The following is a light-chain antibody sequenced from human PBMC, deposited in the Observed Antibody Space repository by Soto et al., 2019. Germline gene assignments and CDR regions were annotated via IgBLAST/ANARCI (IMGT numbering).Light chain of an antibody. CDR2: AAS. V-gene: IGKV1-39*01. J-gene: IGKJ1*01. CDR1: QSISSY. CDR3: QRSYSTPRT. Sequence: DIQMTKSPSSLSASVGDRVTITCRASQSISSYLNWYQQKPGKAPKLLIYAASRLQSGVPSRFSGRGSGTNFTLTISSLQPEDFATYYCQRSYSTPRTFDQGTKVEIK.